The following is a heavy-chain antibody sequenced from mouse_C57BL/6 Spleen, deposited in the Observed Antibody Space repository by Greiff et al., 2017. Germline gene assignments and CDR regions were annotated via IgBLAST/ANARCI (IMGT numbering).Heavy chain of an antibody. D-gene: IGHD1-1*01. Sequence: EVHLVESGGGLVKPGGSLKLSCAASGFTFSDYGMHWVRQAPEKGLEWVAYISSGGSTIYYADTVKGRFTISRDNAKNTLFLKMTSLRSEDTAMYYCARYYGSSYAMDYWGQGTSVTVSS. J-gene: IGHJ4*01. CDR1: GFTFSDYG. V-gene: IGHV5-17*01. CDR3: ARYYGSSYAMDY. CDR2: ISSGGSTI.